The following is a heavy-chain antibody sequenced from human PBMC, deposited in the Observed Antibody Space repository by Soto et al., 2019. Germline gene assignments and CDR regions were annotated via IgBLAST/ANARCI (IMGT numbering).Heavy chain of an antibody. J-gene: IGHJ6*02. Sequence: SDTLSLICPVSGGSISSDGWSWMRQPPGKGLEWIGYIYYSGSTHYNPSLKSRVTISVDTSKNQFSLKLSSVTAADTAVYYCARGYYYGSGSQINYYYGMDVWGQGTTVT. CDR3: ARGYYYGSGSQINYYYGMDV. CDR2: IYYSGST. CDR1: GGSISSDG. V-gene: IGHV4-59*01. D-gene: IGHD3-10*01.